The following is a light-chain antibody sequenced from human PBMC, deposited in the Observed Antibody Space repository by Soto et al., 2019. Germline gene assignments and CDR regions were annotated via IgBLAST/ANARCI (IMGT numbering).Light chain of an antibody. V-gene: IGKV3-20*01. Sequence: EIVLTQSPGTLSLSPGERATLSCRASQSVSSNYLAGYQQKPGQAPRLLMYGASSRATGIPDRFSGSGSGTDFTLTISRLEPVDFAVYYCQQYGSSPRTFGQGTKVEI. CDR3: QQYGSSPRT. CDR1: QSVSSNY. CDR2: GAS. J-gene: IGKJ1*01.